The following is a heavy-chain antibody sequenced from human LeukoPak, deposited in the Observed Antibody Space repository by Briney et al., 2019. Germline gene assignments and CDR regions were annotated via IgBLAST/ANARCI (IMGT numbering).Heavy chain of an antibody. Sequence: GESLKISCKGSGYSFTSFWIGWVRQMPAKGLEVMGFIFPGDSDTRYSPSFQGLVTISADKSITTAYLQWNSLKASDTAMYYCARLTSYCFGSGSPLGWFDPWGQGTLVTVSS. CDR1: GYSFTSFW. CDR2: IFPGDSDT. D-gene: IGHD3-10*01. CDR3: ARLTSYCFGSGSPLGWFDP. V-gene: IGHV5-51*01. J-gene: IGHJ5*02.